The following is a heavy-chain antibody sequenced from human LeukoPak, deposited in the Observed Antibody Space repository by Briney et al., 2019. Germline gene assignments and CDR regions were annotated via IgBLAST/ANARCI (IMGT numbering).Heavy chain of an antibody. V-gene: IGHV3-48*03. CDR3: ARDSSERDSSGYYTHTLDY. CDR2: ISSSGSTI. J-gene: IGHJ4*02. D-gene: IGHD3-22*01. Sequence: PGGSLRLSCAASGFTFSSYEMNWVRQAPGKGLEWVSYISSSGSTIYYADSVKGRFTISRDNAKNSLYLQMNSLRAEDTAVYYCARDSSERDSSGYYTHTLDYWGQGTLVTVSS. CDR1: GFTFSSYE.